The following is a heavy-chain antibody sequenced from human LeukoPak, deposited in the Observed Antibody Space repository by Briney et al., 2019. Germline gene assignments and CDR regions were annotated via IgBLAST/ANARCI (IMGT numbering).Heavy chain of an antibody. CDR1: GYTLTELS. CDR3: ATPYSSSSGFYYYYGMDV. D-gene: IGHD6-6*01. V-gene: IGHV1-24*01. Sequence: VASVKVSCKVSGYTLTELSMHWVRQAPGKGLEWMGGFDPEDGETIYAQKFQGRVTMTEDTSTDTAYMELSSLRSEDTAVYYCATPYSSSSGFYYYYGMDVWGQGTTVTVSS. J-gene: IGHJ6*02. CDR2: FDPEDGET.